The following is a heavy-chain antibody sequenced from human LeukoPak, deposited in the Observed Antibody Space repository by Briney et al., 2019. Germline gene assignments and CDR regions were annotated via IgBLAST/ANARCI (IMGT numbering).Heavy chain of an antibody. CDR1: GFTFSSYA. J-gene: IGHJ4*02. CDR3: AKETFEEYYYDSSGYEGYFDY. CDR2: ISGSGGST. Sequence: RTGGSLRLSCAASGFTFSSYAMSWVRQAPGKGLEWVSAISGSGGSTYYADSVKGRFTISRDNSKNTLYPQMNSLRAEDTAVYYCAKETFEEYYYDSSGYEGYFDYWGQGTLVTVSS. V-gene: IGHV3-23*01. D-gene: IGHD3-22*01.